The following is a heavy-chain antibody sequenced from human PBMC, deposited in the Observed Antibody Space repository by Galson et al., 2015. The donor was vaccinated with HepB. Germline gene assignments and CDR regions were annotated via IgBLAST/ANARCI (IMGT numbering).Heavy chain of an antibody. CDR1: GFTFSSYG. D-gene: IGHD5-18*01. CDR3: AKDHGYSYGQTFLLFYYMDV. J-gene: IGHJ6*03. V-gene: IGHV3-30*18. CDR2: ISYDGSNK. Sequence: SLRLSCAASGFTFSSYGMHWVRQAPGKGLEWVAVISYDGSNKYYADSVKGRFTISRDNSKNTLYLQMNSLRAEDTAVYYCAKDHGYSYGQTFLLFYYMDVWGKGTTVTVSS.